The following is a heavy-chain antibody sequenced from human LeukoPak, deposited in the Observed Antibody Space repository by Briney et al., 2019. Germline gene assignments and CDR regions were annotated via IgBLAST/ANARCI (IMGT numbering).Heavy chain of an antibody. CDR2: ISGSGGST. Sequence: GGSLRLSCAASGFTFSSYGMSWVRQAPGKGLEWVSAISGSGGSTYYADSVKGRFTISRDNSKNTLYLQMNSLRAEDTAVYYCARDSLVILGPTSDFDYWGQGTLVTVSS. D-gene: IGHD1-26*01. V-gene: IGHV3-23*01. J-gene: IGHJ4*02. CDR3: ARDSLVILGPTSDFDY. CDR1: GFTFSSYG.